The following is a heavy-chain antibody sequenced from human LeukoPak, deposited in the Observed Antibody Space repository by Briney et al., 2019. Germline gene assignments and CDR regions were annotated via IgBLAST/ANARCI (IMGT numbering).Heavy chain of an antibody. CDR3: AKDNLRVDTAIDY. CDR2: ISGSGGST. J-gene: IGHJ4*02. Sequence: PRGSLRLSCAASVFTFSRYAMSWVRQAPGKGLEWVSAISGSGGSTYYADSVKGRFTISRDNSKNTLYLQMNSLRAEDTAVYYCAKDNLRVDTAIDYWGQGTLVTVSS. CDR1: VFTFSRYA. V-gene: IGHV3-23*01. D-gene: IGHD5-18*01.